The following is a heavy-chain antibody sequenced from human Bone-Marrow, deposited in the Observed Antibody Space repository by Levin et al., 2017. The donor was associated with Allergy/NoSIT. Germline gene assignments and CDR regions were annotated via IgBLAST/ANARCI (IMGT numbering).Heavy chain of an antibody. CDR2: LIPIFGIA. Sequence: ASVKVSCKASGGTFNSYAITWVRQAPGQGREWLGGLIPIFGIANYAEKFRGRVTITADESTSTAYMELGSLTSEDTAVYYCATDLNQDKIAVAGCWAGYWGQGTLVSVSS. CDR3: ATDLNQDKIAVAGCWAGY. J-gene: IGHJ4*02. CDR1: GGTFNSYA. D-gene: IGHD6-19*01. V-gene: IGHV1-69*13.